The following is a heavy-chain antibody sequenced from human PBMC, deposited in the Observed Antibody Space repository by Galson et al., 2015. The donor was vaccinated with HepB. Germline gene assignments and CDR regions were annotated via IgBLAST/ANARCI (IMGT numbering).Heavy chain of an antibody. CDR1: GHSFCSAR. V-gene: IGHV3-7*01. CDR3: TRDSRSGQWGPGGMDV. Sequence: ALRLSCAASGHSFCSARMRWVRQAPGRGQEWVVYIKQDGREKYYVHSVKGRFTISRDNAKTSLYRQMTSLRVEDTAGYYCTRDSRSGQWGPGGMDVWGQGTTVTVSS. J-gene: IGHJ6*02. D-gene: IGHD6-19*01. CDR2: IKQDGREK.